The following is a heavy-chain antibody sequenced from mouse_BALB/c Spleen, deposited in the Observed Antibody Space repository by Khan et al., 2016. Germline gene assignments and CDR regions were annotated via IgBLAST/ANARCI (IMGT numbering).Heavy chain of an antibody. CDR1: GYSITSGYA. J-gene: IGHJ2*01. CDR2: INYSGST. CDR3: ARDYYGSSFFDY. Sequence: EVQLQESGPGLVKPSQSLSLTCTVTGYSITSGYAWNWIRQFPGNKLEWMGYINYSGSTTYNPSLKSQISITRETSKNQFFLQLKSVTTEDTATXYCARDYYGSSFFDYWCQGTTLTVSS. V-gene: IGHV3-2*02. D-gene: IGHD1-1*01.